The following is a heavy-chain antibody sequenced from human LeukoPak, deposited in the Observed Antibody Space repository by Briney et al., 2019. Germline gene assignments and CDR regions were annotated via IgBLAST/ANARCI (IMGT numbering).Heavy chain of an antibody. CDR1: GDSISSSFYY. CDR2: IYYSGST. J-gene: IGHJ4*02. V-gene: IGHV4-39*01. Sequence: SETLSLTCIVSGDSISSSFYYWGWIRQPPGKGLEWIGSIYYSGSTYYNPSLKSRVTISLETSKNQFSLNLNSVTAADTAVYYCARGIAVAGRGDYWGQGTLVTVSS. D-gene: IGHD6-19*01. CDR3: ARGIAVAGRGDY.